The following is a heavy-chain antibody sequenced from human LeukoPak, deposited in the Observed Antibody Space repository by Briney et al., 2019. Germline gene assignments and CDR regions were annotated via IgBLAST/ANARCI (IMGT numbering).Heavy chain of an antibody. V-gene: IGHV3-23*01. CDR2: ISTGGGST. D-gene: IGHD1-26*01. CDR3: AKGLLYSGSYYGDNFDF. J-gene: IGHJ4*02. Sequence: PGGSLRLSCAASGFTFSSYAVSWVRQAPGEGLECVSLISTGGGSTYYADSVKGRFTISRDNSKNILYLQMNTLRAEDTAVYYCAKGLLYSGSYYGDNFDFWGQGTLVTVSS. CDR1: GFTFSSYA.